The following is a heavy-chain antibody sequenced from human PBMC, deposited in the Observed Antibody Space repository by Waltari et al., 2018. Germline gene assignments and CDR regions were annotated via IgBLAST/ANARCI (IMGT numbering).Heavy chain of an antibody. V-gene: IGHV1-46*01. Sequence: QVQLVQSGAELKKPGASVKVSCEASGFTVTNDYIHWVRQAPGYGLEWMGRITPSGSSSTYAQKFQGRVTLTRDTSASKVYMEVTGLRSEDTAVYYCARPRSQFSGAFDLGYWGQGTLVTVSS. CDR1: GFTVTNDY. D-gene: IGHD3-10*01. CDR2: ITPSGSSS. CDR3: ARPRSQFSGAFDLGY. J-gene: IGHJ4*02.